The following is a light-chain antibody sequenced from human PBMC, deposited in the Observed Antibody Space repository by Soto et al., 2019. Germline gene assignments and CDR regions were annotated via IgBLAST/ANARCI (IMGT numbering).Light chain of an antibody. J-gene: IGLJ3*02. V-gene: IGLV2-8*01. CDR3: SSYAGSNNWV. CDR2: DVN. Sequence: QSVLTQPPSASGSPGQSLTISCTGTSSDVGGYNFVSWYQQHPGKAPKLMISDVNRRPSGVPDRFSGSKSGNTASLTVSGLQAVDEADYYCSSYAGSNNWVFGGGTKLTVL. CDR1: SSDVGGYNF.